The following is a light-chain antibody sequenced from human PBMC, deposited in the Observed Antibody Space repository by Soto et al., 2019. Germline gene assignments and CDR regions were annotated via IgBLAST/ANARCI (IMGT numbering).Light chain of an antibody. J-gene: IGKJ1*01. CDR3: QQTYTSRPWT. V-gene: IGKV1-39*01. Sequence: DIQVTQSPSSLSASVGDRVTITCRASQSINNFLNWYQQRPGKAPNLLIYGASNLQSGVPSSFSGSGSGTDFTLTISSLQPEDFATYYCQQTYTSRPWTFGRGTKVEIK. CDR2: GAS. CDR1: QSINNF.